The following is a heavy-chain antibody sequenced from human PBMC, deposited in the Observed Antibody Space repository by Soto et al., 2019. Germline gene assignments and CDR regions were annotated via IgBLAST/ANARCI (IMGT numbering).Heavy chain of an antibody. CDR3: AREKVGTAFFDN. CDR2: IYRSGNS. J-gene: IGHJ4*02. Sequence: SETLSLTCDVSGFSISSGYYCSWVRQPPGKGLEWIGSIYRSGNSYHNPSLETRLILSVDTSKNQYSLKLASVTAADTAMYYCAREKVGTAFFDNWGQGTQVTVSS. CDR1: GFSISSGYY. D-gene: IGHD1-1*01. V-gene: IGHV4-38-2*02.